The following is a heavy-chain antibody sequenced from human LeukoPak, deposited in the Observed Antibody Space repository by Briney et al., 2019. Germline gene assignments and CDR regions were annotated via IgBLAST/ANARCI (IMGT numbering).Heavy chain of an antibody. CDR2: IYPDDSDT. V-gene: IGHV5-51*01. CDR1: GFSFTNYW. J-gene: IGHJ4*02. CDR3: ARRYCSGGSCYANFDY. Sequence: GESLKISCKGSGFSFTNYWIGWVRQMTGKGLEWMGIIYPDDSDTRYSPSFQGQVTISADKSISTAYLQWSSLKASDTAVYYCARRYCSGGSCYANFDYWGQGTLVTVSS. D-gene: IGHD2-15*01.